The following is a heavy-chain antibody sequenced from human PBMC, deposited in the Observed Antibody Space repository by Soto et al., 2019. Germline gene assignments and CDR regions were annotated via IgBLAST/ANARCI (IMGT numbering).Heavy chain of an antibody. J-gene: IGHJ4*02. D-gene: IGHD4-4*01. CDR1: GFSFRNYG. V-gene: IGHV3-9*01. CDR2: ISWHSGTI. CDR3: VKEKLYSNYEYYFDS. Sequence: EVHLVESGGGLVQPGRSLRLSCAASGFSFRNYGMHWVRRVLGKGLEWVSGISWHSGTIGYADSVRGRFTISRDNAKNSLYLQMNSLRPEDTALYYCVKEKLYSNYEYYFDSWGQGTLVTVSS.